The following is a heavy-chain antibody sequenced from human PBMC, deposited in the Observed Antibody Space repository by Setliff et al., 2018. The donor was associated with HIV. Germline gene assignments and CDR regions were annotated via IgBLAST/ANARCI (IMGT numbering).Heavy chain of an antibody. V-gene: IGHV7-4-1*02. Sequence: ASVKVSCKASGYTFNNYAMNWVRQAPGQGLELMGWINTNTGNPTYAQGFTGRFVFSLDTSVSTAHLQISSLKAEDTAVYYCARAPFLQFFRGSPYYFDYWGQGSLVTVSS. CDR2: INTNTGNP. D-gene: IGHD3-10*01. J-gene: IGHJ4*02. CDR3: ARAPFLQFFRGSPYYFDY. CDR1: GYTFNNYA.